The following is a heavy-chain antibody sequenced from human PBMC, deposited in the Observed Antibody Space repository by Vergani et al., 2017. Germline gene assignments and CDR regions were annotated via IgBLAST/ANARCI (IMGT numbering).Heavy chain of an antibody. Sequence: QVQLQESGPGLVKPSEPLSLTCTVSGGSISSYYWSWIRQPPGKGLEWIGYNYYSGSTNYNPSLKSRVTISVDTSKNQFSLKLSSVTAADTAVYYCARVEQLVYYWGQGTLVTVSS. CDR3: ARVEQLVYY. V-gene: IGHV4-59*01. J-gene: IGHJ4*02. CDR1: GGSISSYY. CDR2: NYYSGST. D-gene: IGHD6-6*01.